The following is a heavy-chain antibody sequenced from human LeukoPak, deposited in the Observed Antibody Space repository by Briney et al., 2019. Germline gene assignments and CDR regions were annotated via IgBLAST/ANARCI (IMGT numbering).Heavy chain of an antibody. CDR2: ISWNSGSI. J-gene: IGHJ4*02. CDR3: AKGAGYDFWSGPLD. D-gene: IGHD3-3*01. Sequence: PGGSLRLSCAASGFTFDDYAMHWVRQAPGKGLEWVSGISWNSGSIGYADSVKGRFTISRDNAKNSLYLQMNSLRAEDMALYYCAKGAGYDFWSGPLDWGQGTLVTVSS. CDR1: GFTFDDYA. V-gene: IGHV3-9*03.